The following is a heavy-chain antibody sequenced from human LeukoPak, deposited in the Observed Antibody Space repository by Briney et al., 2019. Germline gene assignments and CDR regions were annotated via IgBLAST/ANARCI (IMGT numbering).Heavy chain of an antibody. D-gene: IGHD3-22*01. J-gene: IGHJ3*02. CDR3: ARADSSGDDAFDI. CDR1: GGSISSGGYY. CDR2: IYYSGST. V-gene: IGHV4-31*03. Sequence: SETLSLTCTVSGGSISSGGYYWSWIRQHPGKGLEWIGYIYYSGSTYYNPSLKSRVTISVDTSKNQFSLKLSSVTAADTAVYYCARADSSGDDAFDIWDQGTMVTVSS.